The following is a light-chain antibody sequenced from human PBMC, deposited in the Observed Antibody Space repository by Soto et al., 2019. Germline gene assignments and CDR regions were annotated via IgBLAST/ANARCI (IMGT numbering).Light chain of an antibody. CDR1: QSVSTN. CDR2: GAS. CDR3: HRYNNWWA. Sequence: EIVMTQSPATLSVSPGERATLSCRASQSVSTNLAWYQQKPGQAPRLLIYGASTRATGIPDRFSGSGSGTEFSLTINSLQSEDFAVYYCHRYNNWWAFGQGTKVDIK. J-gene: IGKJ1*01. V-gene: IGKV3-15*01.